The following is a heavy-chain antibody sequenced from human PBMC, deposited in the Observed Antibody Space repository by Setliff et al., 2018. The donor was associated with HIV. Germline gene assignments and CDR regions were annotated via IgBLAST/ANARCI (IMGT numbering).Heavy chain of an antibody. J-gene: IGHJ6*03. V-gene: IGHV3-20*04. CDR2: INGNGGST. D-gene: IGHD1-26*01. Sequence: GGSLRLSCAASGFTFDDYGMSWVRQAPGKGLEWVSGINGNGGSTGYADSVKGRFAISRDNAKNSLYLQMNSLRAEDTALYYCAKLVVGFSGTSAYMDVWGKGTTVTVSS. CDR3: AKLVVGFSGTSAYMDV. CDR1: GFTFDDYG.